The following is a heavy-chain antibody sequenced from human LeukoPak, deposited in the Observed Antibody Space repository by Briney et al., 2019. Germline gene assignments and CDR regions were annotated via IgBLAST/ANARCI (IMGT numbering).Heavy chain of an antibody. Sequence: GGSLRLSCAASGFTFSDYYMMWIRQDPGKGLEWVSYIISSSGSTIYYADSVQGRFTMSKDNAKNSLYLQMNSLRAEDTAVYYCARLKGGLPDCWGQGTLVTVSS. V-gene: IGHV3-11*01. CDR2: IISSSGSTI. J-gene: IGHJ4*02. CDR1: GFTFSDYY. CDR3: ARLKGGLPDC.